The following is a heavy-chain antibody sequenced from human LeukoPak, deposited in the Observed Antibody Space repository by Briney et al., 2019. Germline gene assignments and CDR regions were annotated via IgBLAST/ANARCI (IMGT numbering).Heavy chain of an antibody. CDR2: ISSSGSTI. CDR1: GFTFSDYY. Sequence: ETGGSLRLSCAASGFTFSDYYMRWIRQAPGKGLEWVSYISSSGSTIYYADSVKGRFTISRDNAKNSLYLQMNSLRAEDTAVYYCARILTDHYYYYYMDVWGKGTTVTVSS. V-gene: IGHV3-11*04. J-gene: IGHJ6*03. CDR3: ARILTDHYYYYYMDV.